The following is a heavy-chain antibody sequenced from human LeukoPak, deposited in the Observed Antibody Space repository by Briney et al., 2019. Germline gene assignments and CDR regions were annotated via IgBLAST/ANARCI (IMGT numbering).Heavy chain of an antibody. D-gene: IGHD2-15*01. Sequence: SETLSLTCTVSGGSISSYYWSWIRQPAGKGLEWIGRIYTSGSTNYNPSLKSRVTMSVDTSKNQFSLKLSSVTAADMAVYYCARVRGYCSGGSCAYYFDYWGQGTLVTVSS. V-gene: IGHV4-4*07. CDR3: ARVRGYCSGGSCAYYFDY. CDR2: IYTSGST. CDR1: GGSISSYY. J-gene: IGHJ4*02.